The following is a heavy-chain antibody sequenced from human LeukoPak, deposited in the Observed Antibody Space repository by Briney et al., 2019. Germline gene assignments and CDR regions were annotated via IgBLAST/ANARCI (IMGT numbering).Heavy chain of an antibody. Sequence: SETLSLTCTVSGGSISSSLFYWAWIRQPPGKELEWIGIVYYSGSTYCNPSLKSRVTISVDTSKNQFSLKLSYVTAADTAVYYCARLLDTSGLFDYWGQGTLVTVSS. CDR1: GGSISSSLFY. D-gene: IGHD3-22*01. CDR3: ARLLDTSGLFDY. J-gene: IGHJ4*02. V-gene: IGHV4-39*01. CDR2: VYYSGST.